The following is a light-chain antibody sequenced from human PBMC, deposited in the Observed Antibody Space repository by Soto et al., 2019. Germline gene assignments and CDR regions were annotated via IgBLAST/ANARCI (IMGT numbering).Light chain of an antibody. J-gene: IGLJ1*01. Sequence: QSVRTQPASVSGSPGQSIAISCTGTSSDVGGYNYVSWYQQHPGKAPKLMIYDVNNRPSGVSNRFSGSKSGNTASLTISGLQAEDEADYYCCSYTTSSTYVFGTGTKVTLL. CDR3: CSYTTSSTYV. CDR2: DVN. V-gene: IGLV2-14*03. CDR1: SSDVGGYNY.